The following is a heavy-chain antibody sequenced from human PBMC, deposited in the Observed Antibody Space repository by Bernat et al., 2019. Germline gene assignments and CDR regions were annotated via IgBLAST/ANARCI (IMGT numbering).Heavy chain of an antibody. Sequence: QLQLQQWGAGLLKPSETLSLPCAVYGGSFSGYYWSWIRQPPGKGLEWIGYIYSGSTDYNPSLKSRVTLSVDTSKNQFSLKMMSVTAADTAVYYCTRALRSNSYEDDCWGQGTLVTVSS. CDR3: TRALRSNSYEDDC. CDR2: IYSGST. D-gene: IGHD6-6*01. V-gene: IGHV4-34*01. CDR1: GGSFSGYY. J-gene: IGHJ4*02.